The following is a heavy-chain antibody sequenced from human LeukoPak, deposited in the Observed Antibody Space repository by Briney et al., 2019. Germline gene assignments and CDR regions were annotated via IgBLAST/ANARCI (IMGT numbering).Heavy chain of an antibody. V-gene: IGHV4-4*07. CDR2: IYTSGST. Sequence: SETLSLTCTVSGGSISSYHWSWIRQPAGKGLEWIGRIYTSGSTNYNPSLKSRVTMSVDTSKNQFSLKLSSVTAADTAIYYCARDLSFDWFPYYFDYWGQGILVTVSS. CDR3: ARDLSFDWFPYYFDY. J-gene: IGHJ4*02. D-gene: IGHD3-9*01. CDR1: GGSISSYH.